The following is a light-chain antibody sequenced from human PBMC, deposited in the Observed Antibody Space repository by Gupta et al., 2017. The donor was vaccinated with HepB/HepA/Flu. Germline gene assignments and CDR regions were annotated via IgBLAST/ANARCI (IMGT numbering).Light chain of an antibody. J-gene: IGLJ1*01. CDR2: DVG. CDR3: TADASSSTDV. CDR1: SSDVGGYNY. Sequence: SALTHPASVSGPPGQPLTISCTGASSDVGGYNYVSWYQQHPGKAPKLIIYDVGYRPSGISSRFSGSKSGNTASMTIAGLQAEDEADYYCTADASSSTDVFGTGTEVTVL. V-gene: IGLV2-14*03.